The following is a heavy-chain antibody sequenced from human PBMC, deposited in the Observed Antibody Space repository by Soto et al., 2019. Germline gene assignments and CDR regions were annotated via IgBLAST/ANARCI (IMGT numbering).Heavy chain of an antibody. CDR1: GYTLTELS. V-gene: IGHV1-24*01. CDR2: FDPEDGET. D-gene: IGHD1-1*01. Sequence: ASVKVSCKVSGYTLTELSMHWVRQAPGKGLEWMGGFDPEDGETIYAQKFQGRVTMTEDTSTDTAYMELSSLRSEDTAVYYCATAGVEQPRRTNYYYYGMDVWGQGTTVTVSS. J-gene: IGHJ6*02. CDR3: ATAGVEQPRRTNYYYYGMDV.